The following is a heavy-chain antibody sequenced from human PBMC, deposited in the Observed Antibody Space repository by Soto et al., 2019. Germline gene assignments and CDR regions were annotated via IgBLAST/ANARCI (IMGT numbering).Heavy chain of an antibody. V-gene: IGHV4-34*01. D-gene: IGHD2-2*01. CDR3: AGGSLVVPAARPNANWFDP. J-gene: IGHJ5*02. CDR1: GGSFSGYY. Sequence: SETLSLTCAVYGGSFSGYYWSWIRQPPGKGLEWIGEINHSGSTNYNPSLKSRVTISVDTSKNQFSLKLSSVTAADTAVYYCAGGSLVVPAARPNANWFDPWGQGTLVTVSS. CDR2: INHSGST.